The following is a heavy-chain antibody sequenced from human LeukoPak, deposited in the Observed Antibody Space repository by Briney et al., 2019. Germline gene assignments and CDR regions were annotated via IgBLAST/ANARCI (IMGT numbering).Heavy chain of an antibody. Sequence: SETLSLTCTVSGGSISSSSYYWGWIRQPPGKGLEWIGSIYYSGSTYYNPSLKSRVTISVDTSKNQFSLKLSSVTAADTAVYYCARHPFSHLWDYFDYWGQGTLVTVSS. CDR1: GGSISSSSYY. D-gene: IGHD2/OR15-2a*01. CDR3: ARHPFSHLWDYFDY. J-gene: IGHJ4*02. V-gene: IGHV4-39*01. CDR2: IYYSGST.